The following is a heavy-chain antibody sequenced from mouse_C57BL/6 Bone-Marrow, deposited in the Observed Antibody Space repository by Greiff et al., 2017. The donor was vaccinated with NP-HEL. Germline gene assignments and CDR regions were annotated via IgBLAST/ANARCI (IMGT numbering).Heavy chain of an antibody. J-gene: IGHJ4*01. CDR1: GYTFTSYW. D-gene: IGHD2-5*01. CDR3: ARYYYSNYCYAMDY. Sequence: QVQLQQPGAELVMPGASVKLSCKASGYTFTSYWMHWVKQRPGQGLEWIGEIDPSDSYTNYNQKFKGKSTLTVDKSSSTAYMQLSSLTSEDSAVYYCARYYYSNYCYAMDYWGQGTSVTVSS. V-gene: IGHV1-69*01. CDR2: IDPSDSYT.